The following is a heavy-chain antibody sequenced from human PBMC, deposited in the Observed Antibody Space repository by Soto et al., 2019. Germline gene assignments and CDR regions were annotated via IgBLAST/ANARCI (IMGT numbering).Heavy chain of an antibody. CDR1: SVSITSSNW. CDR2: ISHSGTV. V-gene: IGHV4-4*02. J-gene: IGHJ4*02. D-gene: IGHD3-16*01. CDR3: ARDYDGFDY. Sequence: SETLSLTCDVSSVSITSSNWWIWVRQPPGKGLEWLGKISHSGTVNYNATLRSRVTISVDKPKNQLSLKLMSVTAADTAVYYCARDYDGFDYWGPGILVTVS.